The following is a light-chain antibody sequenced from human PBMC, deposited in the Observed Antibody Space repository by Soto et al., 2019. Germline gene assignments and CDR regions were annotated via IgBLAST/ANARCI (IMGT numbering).Light chain of an antibody. CDR1: SSDVDGYNY. V-gene: IGLV2-14*01. J-gene: IGLJ2*01. Sequence: QSVLTPPASVSGSPGQSITISCTGTSSDVDGYNYVSWYQQHPGKAPKLMVYDVSNRPSGVSNRFSGSKSGNTASLTISGLQAEDEADYYCSSYASSPFFGGGTKLTVL. CDR3: SSYASSPF. CDR2: DVS.